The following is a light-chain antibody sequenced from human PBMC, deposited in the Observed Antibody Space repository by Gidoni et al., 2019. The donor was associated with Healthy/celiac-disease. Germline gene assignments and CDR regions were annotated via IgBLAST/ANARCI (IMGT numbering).Light chain of an antibody. Sequence: EIVLTQSPAPLSLSPGERATLSCRASQSVSSYLAWYQQKPGQAPRLLIYDASNGATGIPARFSGSGSGTDFTLTISSLEPEDFAVYYCQQRSNWPPGLTFGGGTKVEIK. J-gene: IGKJ4*01. CDR1: QSVSSY. CDR3: QQRSNWPPGLT. CDR2: DAS. V-gene: IGKV3-11*01.